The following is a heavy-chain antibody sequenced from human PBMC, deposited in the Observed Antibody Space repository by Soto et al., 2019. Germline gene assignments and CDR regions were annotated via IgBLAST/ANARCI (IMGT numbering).Heavy chain of an antibody. CDR2: IKSGASTI. CDR1: GFDFKSYE. D-gene: IGHD5-12*01. Sequence: GGSLRLSCAASGFDFKSYEMDWVRQAPGKGLEWVAYIKSGASTIFYTDSVKGRFTISRDDVKNLFFLEMNNLSAEDPAVYYCVKEKSVMYSGYDAFDIWGHGTLVTVSS. V-gene: IGHV3-48*03. J-gene: IGHJ3*02. CDR3: VKEKSVMYSGYDAFDI.